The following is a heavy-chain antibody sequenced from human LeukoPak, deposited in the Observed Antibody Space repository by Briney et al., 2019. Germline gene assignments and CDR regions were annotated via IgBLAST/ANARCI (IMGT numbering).Heavy chain of an antibody. CDR3: ARVYCSGGSCYGSDYFDY. V-gene: IGHV3-21*01. CDR1: GFTFSSYS. Sequence: GGSLRLSCAASGFTFSSYSMNWVRQAPGKGLEGVSSISSSSSYIYYADSVKGRFTISRDNAKNSLYLQMNSLRAEDTAVYYCARVYCSGGSCYGSDYFDYWGQGTLVTVSS. D-gene: IGHD2-15*01. J-gene: IGHJ4*02. CDR2: ISSSSSYI.